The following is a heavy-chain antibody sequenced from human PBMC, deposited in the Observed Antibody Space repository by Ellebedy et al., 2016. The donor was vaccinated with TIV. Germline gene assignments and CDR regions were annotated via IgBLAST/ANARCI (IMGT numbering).Heavy chain of an antibody. Sequence: GESLKISCSVSGFTFSNYAMTWVRQAPGKGLEWVSGISGSGGSTYNADSVKGRFTISRDNSKNTLFLQMNSLTVEDTAVYYCAKTTSAAWYFRWFDPWGQGTLVTVSS. CDR2: ISGSGGST. V-gene: IGHV3-23*01. CDR1: GFTFSNYA. CDR3: AKTTSAAWYFRWFDP. J-gene: IGHJ5*02. D-gene: IGHD6-13*01.